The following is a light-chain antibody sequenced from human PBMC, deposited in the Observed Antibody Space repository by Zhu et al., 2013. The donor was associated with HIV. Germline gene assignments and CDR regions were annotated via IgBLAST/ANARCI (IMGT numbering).Light chain of an antibody. Sequence: QSVLTQPPSVSAAPGQKVTISCSGSSSNIANNYVSWYQQLPGTAPKLLIYDNDYRPSGISHRFSASKSGTSATLVITGLQTGDEADYYCGTWDNSLSAYVFGTGTKVTVL. CDR3: GTWDNSLSAYV. CDR1: SSNIANNY. CDR2: DND. V-gene: IGLV1-51*01. J-gene: IGLJ1*01.